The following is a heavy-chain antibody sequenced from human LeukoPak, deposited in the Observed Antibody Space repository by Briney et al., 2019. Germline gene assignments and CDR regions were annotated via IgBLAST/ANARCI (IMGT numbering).Heavy chain of an antibody. V-gene: IGHV3-23*01. CDR2: IRSGGRYT. CDR1: GSTFSSYA. CDR3: AKSLYYYYYMDV. Sequence: PGGSLRLSCAASGSTFSSYAMSWVRQAPGKGLEWVSTIRSGGRYTYYADSVKGRFTISRDNSKNTLYLQMNSLRAEDTAVYNCAKSLYYYYYMDVWGKGTTVTGSS. J-gene: IGHJ6*03.